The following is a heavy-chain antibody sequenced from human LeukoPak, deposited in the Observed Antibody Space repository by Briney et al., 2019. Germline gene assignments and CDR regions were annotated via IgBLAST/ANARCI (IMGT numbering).Heavy chain of an antibody. CDR2: IYPGDSDT. J-gene: IGHJ5*02. V-gene: IGHV5-51*01. Sequence: HGESLKISCKGSGYSFTTYWIGWVRQLPGKGLEWMAIIYPGDSDTRYSPSFQGQVTISADKSISTAYLQWNSLKASDTAIYYCARYGRGVGASRDWFDPWGQGTLVTVSS. CDR1: GYSFTTYW. CDR3: ARYGRGVGASRDWFDP. D-gene: IGHD3-10*02.